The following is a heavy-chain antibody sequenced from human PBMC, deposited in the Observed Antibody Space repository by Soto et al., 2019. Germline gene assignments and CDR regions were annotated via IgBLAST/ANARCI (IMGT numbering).Heavy chain of an antibody. D-gene: IGHD4-17*01. J-gene: IGHJ4*02. Sequence: PGGALRLSCAASGFTFSSYCMHWVRQAPGKGLEWVAFISYDGSNKYYADSVKGRFTISRDNSKNTLYLQMNSLRAEDTAVYYCAKEFHGDFYFDYWGQGTLVTVSS. CDR3: AKEFHGDFYFDY. CDR1: GFTFSSYC. V-gene: IGHV3-30*18. CDR2: ISYDGSNK.